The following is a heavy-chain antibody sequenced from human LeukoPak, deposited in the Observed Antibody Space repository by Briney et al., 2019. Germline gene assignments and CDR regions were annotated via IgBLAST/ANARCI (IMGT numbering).Heavy chain of an antibody. V-gene: IGHV1-69*04. Sequence: SVKVSCKASGGTFSSYAISWVRQAPGQGLEWMGRIIPILGIANYAQKFQGRVTITADKSTSTAYMELSSLRSEDTAVYYCARVPTYYYDSSGYDDYWGQGTLVTVSS. CDR3: ARVPTYYYDSSGYDDY. CDR1: GGTFSSYA. J-gene: IGHJ4*02. D-gene: IGHD3-22*01. CDR2: IIPILGIA.